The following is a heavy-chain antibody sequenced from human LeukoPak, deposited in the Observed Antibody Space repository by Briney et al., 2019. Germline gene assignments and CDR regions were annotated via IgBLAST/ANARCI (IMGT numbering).Heavy chain of an antibody. V-gene: IGHV4-59*01. Sequence: SETLTLTCTVSSGSISSYYWSWIRLPPGKGLEWIGYIYYSGSTSYNPSLKSRVTISVDSSKNQVSLKLSSVTAADTAAYYCAGDPSYSRGWYEYWGQGTLVTVSS. J-gene: IGHJ4*02. CDR1: SGSISSYY. CDR2: IYYSGST. D-gene: IGHD6-19*01. CDR3: AGDPSYSRGWYEY.